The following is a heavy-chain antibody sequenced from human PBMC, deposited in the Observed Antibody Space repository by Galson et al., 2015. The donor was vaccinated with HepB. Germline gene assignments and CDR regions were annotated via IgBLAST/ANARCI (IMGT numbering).Heavy chain of an antibody. D-gene: IGHD2/OR15-2a*01. Sequence: SLRLCCAASGFTFDDYAMHWVRQAPGKGLEWVSGISWNSGSIDHADSVKGRFTISRDNAKNSLYLQMNSLRGEDTALYYCAKGAAYFHNSPFDYWGRGALVTVSS. J-gene: IGHJ4*02. CDR3: AKGAAYFHNSPFDY. V-gene: IGHV3-9*01. CDR2: ISWNSGSI. CDR1: GFTFDDYA.